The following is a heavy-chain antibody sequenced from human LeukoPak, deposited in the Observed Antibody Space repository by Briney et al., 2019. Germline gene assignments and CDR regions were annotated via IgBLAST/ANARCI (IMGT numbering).Heavy chain of an antibody. D-gene: IGHD6-19*01. CDR3: AKRPRSGWYFDY. CDR2: ISGSGGTT. CDR1: GFTFSSHA. Sequence: PGGSLRLSCAASGFTFSSHAVSWVRQAPGKGLEWVSAISGSGGTTYYADSVKGQFTISRDNSKNTLYPQMDSLRAEDTALYYCAKRPRSGWYFDYWGQGTLVTVSS. J-gene: IGHJ4*02. V-gene: IGHV3-23*01.